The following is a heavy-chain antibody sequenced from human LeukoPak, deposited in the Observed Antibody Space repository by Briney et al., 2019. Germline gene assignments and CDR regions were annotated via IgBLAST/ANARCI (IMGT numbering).Heavy chain of an antibody. J-gene: IGHJ4*02. CDR3: AKDSSYYDSSGYYSFDY. CDR1: GFTFSSYA. CDR2: ISGSGGST. V-gene: IGHV3-23*01. Sequence: GGSLRLSCAASGFTFSSYAMSWVRQAPGKGLEWVSAISGSGGSTYYADSVKGRFTISRDDSKNTLYLQMNSLRAEDTAVYYCAKDSSYYDSSGYYSFDYWGQGTLVTVSS. D-gene: IGHD3-22*01.